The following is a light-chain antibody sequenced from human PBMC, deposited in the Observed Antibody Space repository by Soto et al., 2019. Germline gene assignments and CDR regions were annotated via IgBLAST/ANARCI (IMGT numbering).Light chain of an antibody. CDR3: QQYNNWRT. V-gene: IGKV3-15*01. Sequence: IVMTQSPPTLSVSPGEEATLAFRASQSLRSNLAWYQQKPGQAPRLLIYGASTRATGISARFSGSGSGTEFTLTISSLQSEDFAVYYCQQYNNWRTFGQGTKVDI. CDR2: GAS. CDR1: QSLRSN. J-gene: IGKJ1*01.